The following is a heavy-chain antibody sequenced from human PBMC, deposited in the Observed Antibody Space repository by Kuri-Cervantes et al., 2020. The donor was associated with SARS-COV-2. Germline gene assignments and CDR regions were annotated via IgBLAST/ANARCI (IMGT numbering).Heavy chain of an antibody. V-gene: IGHV1-2*02. CDR2: INPNSGGT. D-gene: IGHD6-19*01. J-gene: IGHJ4*02. CDR3: AREGGIAVAGTGFDY. CDR1: GYTFTGYY. Sequence: ASVKVSCKASGYTFTGYYMHWVRQAPGQGLEWMGWINPNSGGTNYAQKFQGRVTMTRDTSISTAYMELSRLRSDDTAVYYCAREGGIAVAGTGFDYWGQGTQVTVSS.